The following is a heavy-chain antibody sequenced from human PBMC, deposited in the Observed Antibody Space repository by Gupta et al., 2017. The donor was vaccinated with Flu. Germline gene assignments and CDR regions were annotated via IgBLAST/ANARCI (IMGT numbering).Heavy chain of an antibody. CDR2: ISGSGGST. D-gene: IGHD6-19*01. CDR3: AKKMEGIAVAAPYYFDY. CDR1: GFTFSSYA. V-gene: IGHV3-23*01. Sequence: EVQLLESGGGLVQPGGSLRLSCAASGFTFSSYALSWVRQAPGKGLEWVSAISGSGGSTYYADSVKGRFTISRDNSKNTLYLQMNSLRAEDTAVYYCAKKMEGIAVAAPYYFDYWGQGTLVTVSS. J-gene: IGHJ4*02.